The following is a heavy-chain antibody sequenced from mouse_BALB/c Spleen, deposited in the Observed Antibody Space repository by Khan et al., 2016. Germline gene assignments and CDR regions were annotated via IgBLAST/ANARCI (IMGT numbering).Heavy chain of an antibody. CDR2: ISYSGST. V-gene: IGHV3-2*02. J-gene: IGHJ2*01. CDR1: GYSITSDYA. CDR3: ARRGGSYDGYYDFDY. D-gene: IGHD2-3*01. Sequence: EVKLEESGPGLVKPSQSLSLTCTVTGYSITSDYAWNWIRQFPGNKLEWMGYISYSGSTSYNPSLKSRISITRDTSKNQFFLQLNSVTTEDTATXYCARRGGSYDGYYDFDYWGQGTTLTVSS.